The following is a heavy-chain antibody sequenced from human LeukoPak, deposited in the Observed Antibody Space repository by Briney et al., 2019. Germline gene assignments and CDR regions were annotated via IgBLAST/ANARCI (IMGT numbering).Heavy chain of an antibody. Sequence: GGSLRLSCAASGFTFSSYAMSGVRQAPGKGLEWVSAISGSGGSTYYADSVKARFTISRDNSKTTLYLQMNSLRAEDTAVYYCAKDVGTYYDFWSPFDYWGQGTLVTVSS. CDR1: GFTFSSYA. J-gene: IGHJ4*02. D-gene: IGHD3-3*01. CDR2: ISGSGGST. V-gene: IGHV3-23*01. CDR3: AKDVGTYYDFWSPFDY.